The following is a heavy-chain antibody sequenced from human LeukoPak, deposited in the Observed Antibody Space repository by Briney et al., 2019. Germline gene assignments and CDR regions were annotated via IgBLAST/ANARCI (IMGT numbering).Heavy chain of an antibody. J-gene: IGHJ4*02. CDR2: INHSGST. Sequence: SETLSLTCAVYGGSFSGYYWSWIRQPPGKGLEWIGEINHSGSTNYNPSLKSRVTISVDTSKNQFSLKLSSVTAADTAVYYCARHSGRYSSSWYEVHSFDYWGQGTLVTVSS. V-gene: IGHV4-34*01. D-gene: IGHD6-13*01. CDR1: GGSFSGYY. CDR3: ARHSGRYSSSWYEVHSFDY.